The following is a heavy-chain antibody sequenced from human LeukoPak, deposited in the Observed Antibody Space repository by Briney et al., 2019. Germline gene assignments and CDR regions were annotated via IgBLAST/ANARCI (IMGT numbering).Heavy chain of an antibody. Sequence: GGSLRLSCAASGFTLSSYWMHWVRQAPGKGLVWVSRIKSDGSTTNYADSVKGRFTISRDNAENTLYLQMNSLRVEDTAVYYCTRRVSTTRWFDPWGQGTLVTVSS. CDR2: IKSDGSTT. V-gene: IGHV3-74*01. CDR3: TRRVSTTRWFDP. D-gene: IGHD2-15*01. J-gene: IGHJ5*02. CDR1: GFTLSSYW.